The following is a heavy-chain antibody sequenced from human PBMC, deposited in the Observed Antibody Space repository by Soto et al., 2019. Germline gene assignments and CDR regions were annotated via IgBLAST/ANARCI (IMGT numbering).Heavy chain of an antibody. D-gene: IGHD3-9*01. CDR3: ERIRDYYYDILTGPAPFDT. J-gene: IGHJ5*02. CDR2: IDPSDSYT. CDR1: GYSFTSYW. Sequence: GESLKISCKGSGYSFTSYWISWVRQMPGKGLEWMGRIDPSDSYTNYSPSFQGHVTISADKSISTAYLQWSSLKASDTAMYYCERIRDYYYDILTGPAPFDTWGQGTLVTVSS. V-gene: IGHV5-10-1*01.